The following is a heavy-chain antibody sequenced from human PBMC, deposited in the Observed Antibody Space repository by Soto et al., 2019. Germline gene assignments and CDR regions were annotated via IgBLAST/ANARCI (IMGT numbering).Heavy chain of an antibody. J-gene: IGHJ6*02. CDR3: ARVRGCSGWRSYYGKDV. Sequence: SETLSLTCAVYGGSFSGYYWSWIRQPPGKGLEWIGEINHSGSTNYNPSLKSRVTISVDTSKNQFSLKLSSVTAADTAVYYCARVRGCSGWRSYYGKDVWGQGTTVTVYS. D-gene: IGHD6-25*01. CDR1: GGSFSGYY. CDR2: INHSGST. V-gene: IGHV4-34*01.